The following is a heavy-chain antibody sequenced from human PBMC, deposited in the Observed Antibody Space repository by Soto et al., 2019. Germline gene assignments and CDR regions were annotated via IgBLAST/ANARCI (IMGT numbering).Heavy chain of an antibody. V-gene: IGHV3-30-3*01. CDR2: ISYDGSNK. CDR1: GFTFSSYA. D-gene: IGHD5-18*01. J-gene: IGHJ3*02. CDR3: ARGMGGYSYPGAFDI. Sequence: PGGSLRLSCAASGFTFSSYAMHWVRQAPGKGLEWVAVISYDGSNKYYADSVKGRFTISRDNSKNTLYLQMNSLRAEDTAVYYCARGMGGYSYPGAFDIWGQGTMVTVSS.